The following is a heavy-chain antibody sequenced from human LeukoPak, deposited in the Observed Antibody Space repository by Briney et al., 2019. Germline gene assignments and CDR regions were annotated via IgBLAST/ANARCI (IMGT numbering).Heavy chain of an antibody. CDR3: AREDRSVGSFDY. V-gene: IGHV3-74*01. Sequence: GGSLRLSCADSGFTFSNYWMHWVRQVPGKGLVWVSRVSRDGSMITYADSVKGRFTISRDNAKNTLYLQMNSLRAEDTAVYYCAREDRSVGSFDYWGQGTLVTVSS. D-gene: IGHD4-23*01. J-gene: IGHJ4*02. CDR2: VSRDGSMI. CDR1: GFTFSNYW.